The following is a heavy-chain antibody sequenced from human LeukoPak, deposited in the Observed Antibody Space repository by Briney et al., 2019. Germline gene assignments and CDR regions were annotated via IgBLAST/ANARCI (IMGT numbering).Heavy chain of an antibody. Sequence: GESLKISCKGSGYSFTSYWIGWVRQMSGKGLEWMGIIYPGDSDTRYSPSFQGQVTISADKSIGTAYLQWSSLKASDTAMYYCARSELVAGGYFDYWGQGTLVTVSS. V-gene: IGHV5-51*01. J-gene: IGHJ4*02. CDR1: GYSFTSYW. CDR3: ARSELVAGGYFDY. CDR2: IYPGDSDT. D-gene: IGHD2-8*02.